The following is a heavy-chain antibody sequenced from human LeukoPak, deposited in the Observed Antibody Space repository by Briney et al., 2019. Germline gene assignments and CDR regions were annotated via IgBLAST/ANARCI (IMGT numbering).Heavy chain of an antibody. CDR3: ARGTGTRFGYYFDY. D-gene: IGHD1-1*01. J-gene: IGHJ4*01. Sequence: ASVKVSCKASGGTFSSYAISWVRQAPGQGLEWMGGIIPTFGTANYAQKFQGRVTITADESTSTAYMELSSLRSEDTAVYYCARGTGTRFGYYFDYWGQEPWSPSPQ. CDR1: GGTFSSYA. V-gene: IGHV1-69*13. CDR2: IIPTFGTA.